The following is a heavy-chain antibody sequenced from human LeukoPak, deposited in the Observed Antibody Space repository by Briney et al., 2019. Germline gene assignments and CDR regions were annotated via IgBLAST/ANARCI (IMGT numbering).Heavy chain of an antibody. CDR2: IYHSGST. Sequence: PSETLSPTCTVSGYSISSGYYWGWIRQPPGKGLEWSGSIYHSGSTYYNPSLKSRVTISVDTSKNQFSLKLSSVTAADTAVYYCATETGELAVNAFDIWGQGTMVTVSS. CDR3: ATETGELAVNAFDI. D-gene: IGHD3-16*01. J-gene: IGHJ3*02. CDR1: GYSISSGYY. V-gene: IGHV4-38-2*02.